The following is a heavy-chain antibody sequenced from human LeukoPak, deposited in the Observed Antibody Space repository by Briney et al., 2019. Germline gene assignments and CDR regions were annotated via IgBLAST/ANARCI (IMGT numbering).Heavy chain of an antibody. CDR3: ARDRGITTARGVPSWFDP. D-gene: IGHD3-10*01. V-gene: IGHV4-61*02. CDR1: GDSISNGNYY. Sequence: NPSQTLFLTCTVSGDSISNGNYYWTWFRQPAGKGLEWIGRLYSTGSPNYNPSLKSRVTISIDASKNQFSLKLSSVTVADTAVYYCARDRGITTARGVPSWFDPWGQGTLVTVSS. CDR2: LYSTGSP. J-gene: IGHJ5*02.